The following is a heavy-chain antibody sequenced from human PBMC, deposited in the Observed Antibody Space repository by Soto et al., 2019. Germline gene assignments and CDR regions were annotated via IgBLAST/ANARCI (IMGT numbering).Heavy chain of an antibody. D-gene: IGHD3-22*01. V-gene: IGHV3-11*01. J-gene: IGHJ3*02. Sequence: QVQLVESGGGLVKPGGSLRLPCAASGFTFSDYYMSWIRQAPGKGLEWVSYISSSGSTIYYADSVKGRFTISRDNAKNSLYLQMNSLRAEDTAVYYCARSDHYYDPKTRDAFDIWGQGTMVTVSS. CDR1: GFTFSDYY. CDR3: ARSDHYYDPKTRDAFDI. CDR2: ISSSGSTI.